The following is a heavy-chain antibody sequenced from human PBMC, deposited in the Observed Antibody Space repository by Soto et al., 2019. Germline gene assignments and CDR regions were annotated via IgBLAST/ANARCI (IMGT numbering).Heavy chain of an antibody. CDR3: ARFHAGDGYNPPPFDY. CDR2: IIPIFGTA. Sequence: SVKVSCKASGGTFSSYAISWVRQAPGQGLEWMGGIIPIFGTANYAQKFQGRVTITADESTSTAYMELSSLRSEDTAVYYCARFHAGDGYNPPPFDYWGQGTLVTVSS. J-gene: IGHJ4*02. D-gene: IGHD2-21*01. V-gene: IGHV1-69*13. CDR1: GGTFSSYA.